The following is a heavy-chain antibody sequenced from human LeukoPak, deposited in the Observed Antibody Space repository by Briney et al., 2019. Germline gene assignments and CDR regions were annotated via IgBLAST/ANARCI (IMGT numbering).Heavy chain of an antibody. CDR1: GFTFSSYW. D-gene: IGHD3-9*01. J-gene: IGHJ4*02. V-gene: IGHV3-74*01. CDR2: INPDGTTT. Sequence: PGGSLRLSCAASGFTFSSYWMHWVRQAPGKGLVWVSRINPDGTTTSYADSVKGRFTISRDNAKNTLYLQMNSLRAEDTAVYYCARSTSSEYDIYHFDYWGQGTLVTVSS. CDR3: ARSTSSEYDIYHFDY.